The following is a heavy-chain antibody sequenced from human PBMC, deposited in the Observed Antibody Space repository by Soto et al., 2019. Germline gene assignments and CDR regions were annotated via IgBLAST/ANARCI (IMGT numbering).Heavy chain of an antibody. CDR2: ISAYNGNT. D-gene: IGHD5-18*01. V-gene: IGHV1-18*01. CDR3: ARQAGIQLWYGFDP. J-gene: IGHJ5*02. Sequence: GASVKVSCKASGYTFTSYGISWVRQAPGQGLEWMGWISAYNGNTNYAQKLQGRVTMTTDTSTSTAYMELRSLRSDDTAVYYCARQAGIQLWYGFDPWGQGTLVTVSS. CDR1: GYTFTSYG.